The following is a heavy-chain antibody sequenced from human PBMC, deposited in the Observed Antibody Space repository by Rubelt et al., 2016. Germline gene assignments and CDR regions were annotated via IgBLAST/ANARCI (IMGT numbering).Heavy chain of an antibody. Sequence: QVQLVQSGAEVKKPGASVKVSCKASGYTFTSYAMHWVRQAPGQRLEWMGWINAGNGNTKCSQKFCGRFTITGDTSSSTAYMELSSLRPEDTAVYYCAREGLAVAHDYWGQGTLVTVSS. J-gene: IGHJ4*02. CDR2: INAGNGNT. D-gene: IGHD6-19*01. CDR1: GYTFTSYA. V-gene: IGHV1-3*01. CDR3: AREGLAVAHDY.